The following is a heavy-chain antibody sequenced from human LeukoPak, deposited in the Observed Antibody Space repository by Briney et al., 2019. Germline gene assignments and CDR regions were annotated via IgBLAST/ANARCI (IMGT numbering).Heavy chain of an antibody. J-gene: IGHJ3*02. D-gene: IGHD3-22*01. CDR2: ISYSEST. Sequence: PSETLSLTCTVSGGFISRYFWSWIRQPTGKALEWIENISYSESTNYNPSLKSRLTISVDTSKKQFSLTLSSVTAADTSVLYCARDLSGYYLDAFDIWGQGTMVTVSS. CDR3: ARDLSGYYLDAFDI. CDR1: GGFISRYF. V-gene: IGHV4-59*12.